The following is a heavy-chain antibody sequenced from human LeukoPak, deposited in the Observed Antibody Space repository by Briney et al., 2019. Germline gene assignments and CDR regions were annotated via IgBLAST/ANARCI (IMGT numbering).Heavy chain of an antibody. CDR2: INPNSGGT. CDR1: GHTFTGYY. V-gene: IGHV1-2*02. CDR3: ATSYDYKVAPFDL. D-gene: IGHD5-12*01. Sequence: ASVKVSCKASGHTFTGYYMHWVRQAPGQGLEWMGWINPNSGGTNYAQKFQGRVTMTRDTSISTAYMELSRLRSDDTAMYYCATSYDYKVAPFDLWGQGTLVTVSS. J-gene: IGHJ4*02.